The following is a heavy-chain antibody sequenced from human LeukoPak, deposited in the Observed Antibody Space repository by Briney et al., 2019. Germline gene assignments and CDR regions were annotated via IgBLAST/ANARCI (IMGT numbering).Heavy chain of an antibody. D-gene: IGHD3-22*01. V-gene: IGHV4-39*07. Sequence: SETLSLTCTVSGGSISSSSYYWGWIRQPPGKGLEWIGSIYYSGSTYYNPSLKSRVTMSVDTSKNQFSLKLSSVTAADTAVYYCARGEYYYDSSGYSSFDYWGQGTLVTVSS. CDR3: ARGEYYYDSSGYSSFDY. CDR1: GGSISSSSYY. CDR2: IYYSGST. J-gene: IGHJ4*02.